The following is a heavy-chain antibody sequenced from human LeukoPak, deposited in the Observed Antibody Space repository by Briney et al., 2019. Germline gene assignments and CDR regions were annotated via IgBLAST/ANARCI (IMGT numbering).Heavy chain of an antibody. D-gene: IGHD6-13*01. CDR2: INWNGGST. V-gene: IGHV3-20*04. Sequence: PGRCLSLSCAASGFTFDDYGMSWVRHAPGKGLEWVSGINWNGGSTGYADSVKGRFTISRDNAKNSLYLQMNSLRAEDTALYYCARGLAAAGTAYWGQGTLVTVSS. CDR1: GFTFDDYG. CDR3: ARGLAAAGTAY. J-gene: IGHJ4*02.